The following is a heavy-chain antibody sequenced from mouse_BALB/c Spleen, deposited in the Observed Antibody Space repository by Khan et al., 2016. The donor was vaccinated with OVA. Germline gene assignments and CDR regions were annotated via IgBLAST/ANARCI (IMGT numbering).Heavy chain of an antibody. J-gene: IGHJ3*01. V-gene: IGHV2-9*02. CDR1: GFSLTNYG. CDR2: IWAGGST. D-gene: IGHD1-1*01. Sequence: QVQLKQSGPGLVAPSQSLSITCTVSGFSLTNYGVHWVRQPPREGLEWLGVIWAGGSTNYNSALMSRLSISKDNSKSQVFLKMNSLQTDDTAMYYAARPYYGSAWFAYWGQGTLVTVSA. CDR3: ARPYYGSAWFAY.